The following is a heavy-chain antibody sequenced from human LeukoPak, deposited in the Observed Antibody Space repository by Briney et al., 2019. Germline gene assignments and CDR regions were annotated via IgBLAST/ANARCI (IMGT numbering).Heavy chain of an antibody. Sequence: SETLSLTCTVSGGSISSSSYYWGWIRQPPGKGLEWIGSIYYSGSTYYNPSLKSRVTISVDTSKNQFSLKLSSVTAADTAVYYCARTPTDSSSFTWLFDPWGQGTLVTVSS. CDR1: GGSISSSSYY. CDR3: ARTPTDSSSFTWLFDP. V-gene: IGHV4-39*01. D-gene: IGHD6-6*01. J-gene: IGHJ5*02. CDR2: IYYSGST.